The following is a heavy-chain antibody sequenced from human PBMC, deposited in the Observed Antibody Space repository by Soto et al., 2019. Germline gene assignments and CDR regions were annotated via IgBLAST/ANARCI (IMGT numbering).Heavy chain of an antibody. D-gene: IGHD2-2*02. J-gene: IGHJ4*02. V-gene: IGHV3-30*18. CDR1: GFTFNTYG. CDR2: ISYDGSEK. Sequence: GGSLRLSCAASGFTFNTYGMHWVRQAPGKGLEWVAVISYDGSEKYYVDSVKGRFTISKDNSKNTLYLQMNSLRPEDTAVYYCAKSPNFYCSSPNCYKYYFDHWGQGTLDTVSS. CDR3: AKSPNFYCSSPNCYKYYFDH.